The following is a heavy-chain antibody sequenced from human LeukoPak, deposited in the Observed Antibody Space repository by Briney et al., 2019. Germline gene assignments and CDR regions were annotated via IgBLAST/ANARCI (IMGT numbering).Heavy chain of an antibody. V-gene: IGHV1-46*01. CDR1: GYTFTIYY. Sequence: GASVTVSCTASGYTFTIYYMHWVRQAPGQGREWMGIINPSGGSTSYAQKFQGRVTMTRDMSTSTVYMELSSLRSEDTAVYYCARGSSEVGARYHDYWGQGTLVTVSS. D-gene: IGHD1-26*01. CDR3: ARGSSEVGARYHDY. J-gene: IGHJ4*02. CDR2: INPSGGST.